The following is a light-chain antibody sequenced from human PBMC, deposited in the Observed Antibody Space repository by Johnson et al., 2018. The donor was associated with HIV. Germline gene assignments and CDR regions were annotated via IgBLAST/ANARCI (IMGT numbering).Light chain of an antibody. CDR1: NSNIGNNY. J-gene: IGLJ1*01. CDR3: GTWDSTLSTGV. V-gene: IGLV1-51*01. Sequence: QSVLTQPPSVSAAPGQKVTISCSGSNSNIGNNYISWYQQFPGTAPKLLIYDNNKRPSGIPDRFSGSKSGTSASLGITGLQTGDEADYYCGTWDSTLSTGVFGIGTRFAGL. CDR2: DNN.